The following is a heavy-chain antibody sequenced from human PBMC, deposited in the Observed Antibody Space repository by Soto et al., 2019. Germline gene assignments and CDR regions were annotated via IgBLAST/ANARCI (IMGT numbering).Heavy chain of an antibody. V-gene: IGHV4-59*08. CDR3: ARQGYGELHGIVDV. CDR2: IHNNGYT. D-gene: IGHD1-26*01. Sequence: QLQLQESGPGLVKPSETLSLTCTVSGGSITSHYCSWIRQPPGKAREWIGYIHNNGYTSYNPSLKSRVSLTIDRSKNLVALKLSSVTAADSAVYYCARQGYGELHGIVDVWGPGPTVTVSS. CDR1: GGSITSHY. J-gene: IGHJ6*02.